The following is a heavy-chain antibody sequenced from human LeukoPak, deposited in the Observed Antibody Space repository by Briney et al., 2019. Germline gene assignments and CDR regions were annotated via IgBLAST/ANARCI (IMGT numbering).Heavy chain of an antibody. Sequence: SETLSLTCTVSGDSVSGFDWSWIRQPTGKGLEWIGYIHRSGLTNYESSLKSRVSISADTAKNQFSLELNSVTAADTAVYFCTRGAWSMDAWGPGTLVTVSS. CDR3: TRGAWSMDA. D-gene: IGHD6-19*01. CDR2: IHRSGLT. V-gene: IGHV4-59*02. J-gene: IGHJ5*01. CDR1: GDSVSGFD.